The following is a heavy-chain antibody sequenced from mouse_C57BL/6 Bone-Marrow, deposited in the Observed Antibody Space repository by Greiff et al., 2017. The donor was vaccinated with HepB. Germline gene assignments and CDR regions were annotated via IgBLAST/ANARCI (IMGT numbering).Heavy chain of an antibody. CDR1: GFTFSSYA. CDR3: ARGGLGRFDY. J-gene: IGHJ2*01. V-gene: IGHV5-4*01. Sequence: EVHLVESGGGLVKPGGSLKLSCAASGFTFSSYAMSWVRQTPEKRLEWVATISDGGSYTYYPDNVKGRFTISRDNAKNNLYLQMSHLKSEDTAMYYCARGGLGRFDYWGQGTTLTVSS. CDR2: ISDGGSYT. D-gene: IGHD4-1*01.